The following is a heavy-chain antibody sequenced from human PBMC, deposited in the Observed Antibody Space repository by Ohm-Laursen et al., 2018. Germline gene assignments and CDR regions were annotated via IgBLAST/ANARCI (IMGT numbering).Heavy chain of an antibody. Sequence: SLRLSCAASGFTFSDHYMSWIRQAPGKGLEWISYISSSGTTIYYADSVKGRFTISRDNAKNSLSLQMNSLRAEDTAPYYCAREVASVEDYWGQGTPVTVSS. CDR1: GFTFSDHY. CDR3: AREVASVEDY. CDR2: ISSSGTTI. V-gene: IGHV3-11*01. J-gene: IGHJ4*02.